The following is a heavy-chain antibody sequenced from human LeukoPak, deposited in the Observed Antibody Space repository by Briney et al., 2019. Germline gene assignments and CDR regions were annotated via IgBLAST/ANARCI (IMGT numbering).Heavy chain of an antibody. CDR2: ISSSSSTI. V-gene: IGHV3-48*01. J-gene: IGHJ6*04. Sequence: GVLRLSCAASGFTFNSYSMNGVRQAPGKGLEWVSYISSSSSTIYYADPRKGRFTISRDNAKNSLYLQMNSLRAEDTAVYYCAELGITMIGGVWGKGTTVTISS. CDR1: GFTFNSYS. CDR3: AELGITMIGGV. D-gene: IGHD3-10*02.